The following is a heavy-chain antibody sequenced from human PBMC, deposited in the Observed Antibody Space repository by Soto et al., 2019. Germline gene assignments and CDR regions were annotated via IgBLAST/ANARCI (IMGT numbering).Heavy chain of an antibody. Sequence: QVQLQESGPGLVKPSETLSLTCTVSGGSVSSGDYYWSWIRQPPGKGLEWIGYIYYSGSTTYNPTPPYNPPPKGRVNKTIDTFQNPVSLEPSSMTAAAPAVYFCARNRPPTIYNSDYYYYGLDVWGLGTTVTVSS. V-gene: IGHV4-61*08. J-gene: IGHJ6*02. D-gene: IGHD6-19*01. CDR2: IYYSGST. CDR3: ARNRPPTIYNSDYYYYGLDV. CDR1: GGSVSSGDYY.